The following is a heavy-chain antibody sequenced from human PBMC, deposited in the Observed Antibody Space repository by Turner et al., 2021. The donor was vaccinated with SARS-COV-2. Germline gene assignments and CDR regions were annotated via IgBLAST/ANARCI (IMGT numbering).Heavy chain of an antibody. CDR3: ARLGGGDRPGDY. J-gene: IGHJ4*02. CDR1: GYTFISYG. D-gene: IGHD2-21*02. CDR2: ITDYNGNT. Sequence: VRLVQSGAEVNTPGPSVSVCCMAPGYTFISYGVSWVRQAPGQGLEWMGWITDYNGNTNYAQKLQGRVTIITDTYTSTAYMERRSLRSDATAVYYWARLGGGDRPGDYWGQGTLVTVSS. V-gene: IGHV1-18*01.